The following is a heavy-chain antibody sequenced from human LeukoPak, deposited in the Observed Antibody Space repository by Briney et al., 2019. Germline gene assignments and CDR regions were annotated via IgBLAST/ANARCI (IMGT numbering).Heavy chain of an antibody. CDR2: IYYSGST. CDR3: ARGADGYNDY. Sequence: PSETLSLTCTVSGGSISSYYWSWIRQPPGKGLEWIGYIYYSGSTNYNPSLKSRATISVDTSKNQFSLKLSSVTAADTAVYYCARGADGYNDYWGQGTLVTVSS. V-gene: IGHV4-59*01. D-gene: IGHD5-24*01. CDR1: GGSISSYY. J-gene: IGHJ4*02.